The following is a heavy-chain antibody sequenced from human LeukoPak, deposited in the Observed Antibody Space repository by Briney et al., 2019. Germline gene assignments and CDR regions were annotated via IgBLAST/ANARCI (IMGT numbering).Heavy chain of an antibody. CDR1: GFTFDDYA. Sequence: PGGSLRLSCAASGFTFDDYAMHWVRQAPGKGLEWVSGISWNSGSIVYADSVKGRFTISRDNAKNSLYLQMNSLRAEDTALYYCAKDVLEAGTVYWGQGTLVTVSS. J-gene: IGHJ4*02. CDR3: AKDVLEAGTVY. CDR2: ISWNSGSI. V-gene: IGHV3-9*01. D-gene: IGHD6-19*01.